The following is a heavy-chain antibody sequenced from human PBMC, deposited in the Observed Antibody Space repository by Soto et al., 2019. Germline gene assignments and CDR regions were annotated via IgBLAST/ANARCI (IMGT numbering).Heavy chain of an antibody. CDR3: AKDPQLSSPWEYDYISDY. J-gene: IGHJ4*02. V-gene: IGHV3-23*01. D-gene: IGHD3-16*01. CDR2: ISGSGGST. Sequence: GGSLRLSCAASGFTFSSYAMSWVRQAPGKGLEWVSAISGSGGSTYYADSVKGRFTISRDNSKNTLYLQMNSLRAEDTAVYYCAKDPQLSSPWEYDYISDYWGQGTLVTVSS. CDR1: GFTFSSYA.